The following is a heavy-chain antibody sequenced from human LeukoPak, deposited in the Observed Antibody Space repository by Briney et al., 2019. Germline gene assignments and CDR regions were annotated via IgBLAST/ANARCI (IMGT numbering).Heavy chain of an antibody. Sequence: PSETLSLTCTISGGSISSGDYYWSWIRQPPGKGLEWIAYMYYSGSTYYNPSLKSRVTMSADTSKNQLSLKLSSVTAADTAVYYCARPYYYDSRIDPWGQGILVTVSS. D-gene: IGHD3-22*01. J-gene: IGHJ5*02. CDR2: MYYSGST. CDR1: GGSISSGDYY. CDR3: ARPYYYDSRIDP. V-gene: IGHV4-30-4*01.